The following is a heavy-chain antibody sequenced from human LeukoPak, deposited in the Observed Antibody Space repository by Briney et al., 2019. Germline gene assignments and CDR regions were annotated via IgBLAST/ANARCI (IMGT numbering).Heavy chain of an antibody. D-gene: IGHD3-22*01. CDR3: AKARLYDSSGYYYRTVDP. V-gene: IGHV3-30*02. J-gene: IGHJ5*02. CDR1: GFTFSSYG. Sequence: GGSLRLSCAASGFTFSSYGMHWVRQAPGKGLEWVAFIRYDGSNKYYADSVKGRFTISRDNSKNTLYLQMNSLRAEDTAVYYCAKARLYDSSGYYYRTVDPWGQGTLVTVSS. CDR2: IRYDGSNK.